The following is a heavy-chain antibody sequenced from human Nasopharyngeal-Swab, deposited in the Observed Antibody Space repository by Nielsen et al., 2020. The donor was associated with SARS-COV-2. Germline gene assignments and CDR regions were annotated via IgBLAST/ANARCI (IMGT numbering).Heavy chain of an antibody. V-gene: IGHV3-30*04. CDR3: ARESSSSFDYYYGMDV. J-gene: IGHJ6*02. Sequence: GESLRLSCAASGFTYSSYAMHWVRQAPGEGLEWVAVISYDGSNKYYADSVKGRFTISRDNSKNTLYLQMNSLRAEDTAVYYCARESSSSFDYYYGMDVWGQGTTVTVSS. D-gene: IGHD6-6*01. CDR1: GFTYSSYA. CDR2: ISYDGSNK.